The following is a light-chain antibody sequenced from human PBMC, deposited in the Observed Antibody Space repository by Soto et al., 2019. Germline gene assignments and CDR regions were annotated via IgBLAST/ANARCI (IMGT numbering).Light chain of an antibody. CDR2: DAS. J-gene: IGKJ5*01. V-gene: IGKV1-33*01. CDR1: QYISNY. CDR3: QQYDSLPIT. Sequence: GDRVTITCQASQYISNYLSWYHHKAGKAPKLLIYDASESEKGVPGRFSGSGSGTDFTLTIISLQPEDFGTYYCQQYDSLPITFGQGTRLEIK.